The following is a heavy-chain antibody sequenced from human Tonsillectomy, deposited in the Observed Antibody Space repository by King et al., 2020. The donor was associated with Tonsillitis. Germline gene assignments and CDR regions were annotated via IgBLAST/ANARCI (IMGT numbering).Heavy chain of an antibody. D-gene: IGHD3-22*01. CDR3: AHYDSSGYYYNIDAFCI. CDR1: GGSISSSSYY. J-gene: IGHJ3*02. V-gene: IGHV4-39*01. Sequence: QLQESGPGLVKPSETLSLTCTVSGGSISSSSYYWGWIRQPPGKGLEWIGSIYYSGSTYYNPSLKSRVTISVDTSKNQFSLKLSSVTAADTAVYYCAHYDSSGYYYNIDAFCIWGQGTLVTVSS. CDR2: IYYSGST.